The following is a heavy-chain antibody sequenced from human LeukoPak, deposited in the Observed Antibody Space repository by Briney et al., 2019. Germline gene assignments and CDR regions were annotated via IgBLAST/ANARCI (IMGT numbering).Heavy chain of an antibody. Sequence: GGSLRLSCAASGFTFSSYWMSWVRQAPGKGLEWVANIKQDGSEKYYVDSVKGRFTISRDNAKNSLYLQMNSLRAEDTAVYYCARERRNYYDSSGYPSDWGQGTLVTVSS. J-gene: IGHJ4*02. CDR2: IKQDGSEK. CDR1: GFTFSSYW. D-gene: IGHD3-22*01. V-gene: IGHV3-7*01. CDR3: ARERRNYYDSSGYPSD.